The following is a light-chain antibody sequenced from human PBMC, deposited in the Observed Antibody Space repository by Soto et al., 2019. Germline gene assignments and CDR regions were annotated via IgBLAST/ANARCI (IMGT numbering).Light chain of an antibody. CDR2: RDT. V-gene: IGLV1-44*01. CDR1: SSNIGSNA. CDR3: ASWDDTLNGVL. J-gene: IGLJ2*01. Sequence: QSALTQPPSASGTPGQRVTISCSGSSSNIGSNAVDWYQQFPGTAPKVLIYRDTQRPSGVLDRFSGSRSGTSASLAISGLQSEDEADYYCASWDDTLNGVLFGGGTKLTVL.